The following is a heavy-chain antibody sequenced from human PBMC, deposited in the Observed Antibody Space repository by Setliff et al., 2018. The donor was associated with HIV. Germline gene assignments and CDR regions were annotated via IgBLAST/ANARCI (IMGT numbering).Heavy chain of an antibody. J-gene: IGHJ4*02. V-gene: IGHV5-10-1*01. CDR1: GYTFSNYY. Sequence: GESLTISCKGSGYTFSNYYITWVRQVPGKGLEWMGRMNPADFYTDYSPSFQGHVTISVDKSIGTAYLGWSSLKASDTAMYYCARHTRGGSYYGVDYWGQGTLVTVSS. CDR3: ARHTRGGSYYGVDY. CDR2: MNPADFYT. D-gene: IGHD1-26*01.